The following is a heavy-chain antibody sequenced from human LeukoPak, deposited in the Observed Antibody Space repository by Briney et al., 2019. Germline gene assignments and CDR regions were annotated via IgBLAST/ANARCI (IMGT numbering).Heavy chain of an antibody. CDR3: ARGRWSATTASYYLDF. D-gene: IGHD5-24*01. CDR1: EYTFTDYA. V-gene: IGHV1-3*01. Sequence: ATVNVSCKASEYTFTDYAINWVRQAPGQRLEWMGWINAGNGNTRYSQRFQGRVTITRDTSASTAYMELSSLTSEDTAVYYCARGRWSATTASYYLDFWGQGTLVTASS. CDR2: INAGNGNT. J-gene: IGHJ4*02.